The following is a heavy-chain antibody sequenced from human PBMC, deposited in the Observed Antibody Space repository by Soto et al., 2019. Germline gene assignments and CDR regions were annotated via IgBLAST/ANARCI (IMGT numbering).Heavy chain of an antibody. CDR1: GGSNSSGDYY. V-gene: IGHV4-31*11. J-gene: IGHJ6*02. Sequence: QLQESGPGLVKPSQTLSLTCAVSGGSNSSGDYYWSWIRQHPEKGLEWIGYIHYMGSTYYNSSLKSRLTISLDMSKNQSSLKLSSVTAADTAVYYCARSGRDYYYGMDVWGQGTTVTVSS. CDR3: ARSGRDYYYGMDV. D-gene: IGHD1-26*01. CDR2: IHYMGST.